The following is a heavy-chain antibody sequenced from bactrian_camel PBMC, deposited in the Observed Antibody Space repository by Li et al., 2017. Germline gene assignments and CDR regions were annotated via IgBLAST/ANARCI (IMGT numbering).Heavy chain of an antibody. J-gene: IGHJ4*01. CDR3: AAARDILRSSRLSPARYSS. Sequence: VESGGGAVQAGGSLKLSCSHSGYRYSSVACMGWYRQAPGKEREGIASISTNDGRTYYADSVKGRFTISTDNAKGTLYLQMNTLKPEDTAMYYCAAARDILRSSRLSPARYSSWGQGTQVTVS. D-gene: IGHD1*01. CDR2: ISTNDGRT. V-gene: IGHV3S59*01. CDR1: GYRYSSVA.